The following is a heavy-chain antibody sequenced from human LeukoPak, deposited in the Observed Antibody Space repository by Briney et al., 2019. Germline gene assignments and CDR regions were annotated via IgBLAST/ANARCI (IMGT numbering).Heavy chain of an antibody. CDR2: IYATGST. D-gene: IGHD6-19*01. CDR1: GGSISSYF. J-gene: IGHJ4*01. CDR3: ARVMAGAAPWVFGY. Sequence: SEALSLTCTVSGGSISSYFWSWIRQPAGKGLEYIGRIYATGSTTYNPSLKSRVTMSVDTSKNHFSLKLTSVTAADTALYYCARVMAGAAPWVFGYWGQGTLVTVSS. V-gene: IGHV4-4*07.